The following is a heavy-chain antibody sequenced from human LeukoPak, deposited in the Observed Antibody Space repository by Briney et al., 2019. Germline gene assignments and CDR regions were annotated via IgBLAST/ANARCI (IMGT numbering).Heavy chain of an antibody. Sequence: ASVKVSCKASGYTFTGYYMHWVRQAPGQGLEWMGWINPNSGGTNYAQKFQGRVTMTRDTSISTAYMELSRLRSDDTAVCYCARWEYDIVVVPAAGFDPWGQGTLVTVSS. D-gene: IGHD2-2*01. J-gene: IGHJ5*02. CDR2: INPNSGGT. V-gene: IGHV1-2*02. CDR1: GYTFTGYY. CDR3: ARWEYDIVVVPAAGFDP.